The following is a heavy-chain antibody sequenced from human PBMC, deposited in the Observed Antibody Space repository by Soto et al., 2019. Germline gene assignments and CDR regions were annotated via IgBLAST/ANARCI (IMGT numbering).Heavy chain of an antibody. CDR3: ARIAASGRGWDV. Sequence: EVQLVESGGGLVQPGGSLRLSCVDSGFTFSRYWMSWVRKAPVKGLAWVGNIKQDGREENYVDSVKGRFTISRDNAKNSIYLQMNRLRAEDTAVYYCARIAASGRGWDVWGQGTTVVVSS. V-gene: IGHV3-7*01. D-gene: IGHD6-13*01. CDR1: GFTFSRYW. CDR2: IKQDGREE. J-gene: IGHJ6*02.